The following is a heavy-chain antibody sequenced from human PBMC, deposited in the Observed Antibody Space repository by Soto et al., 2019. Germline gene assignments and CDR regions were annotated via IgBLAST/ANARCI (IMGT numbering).Heavy chain of an antibody. J-gene: IGHJ4*02. D-gene: IGHD3-10*01. CDR3: ARTYYYGSGSYYYFDY. Sequence: PGGSLRLSCAASGFTFSSYSMNWVRQAPGKGLEWVSYISSSSSYIYYADSVKGRFTISRDNAKNSLYLQMNSLRAEDTAVYYCARTYYYGSGSYYYFDYWGQGTLVTVSS. V-gene: IGHV3-21*05. CDR1: GFTFSSYS. CDR2: ISSSSSYI.